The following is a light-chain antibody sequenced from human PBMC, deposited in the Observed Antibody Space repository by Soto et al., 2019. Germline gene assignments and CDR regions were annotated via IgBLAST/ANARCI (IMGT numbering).Light chain of an antibody. V-gene: IGKV1-9*01. CDR3: LQHYSYPWT. CDR1: QGISSD. CDR2: AAS. Sequence: IQLTQSPSSLSASIGDRVTITCRASQGISSDLAWYQQEPGKAPKLLIYAASTLHSGVPSRFSGSGSGTDFTLTISSLQPEDFATYSCLQHYSYPWTFGQGTKVDIK. J-gene: IGKJ1*01.